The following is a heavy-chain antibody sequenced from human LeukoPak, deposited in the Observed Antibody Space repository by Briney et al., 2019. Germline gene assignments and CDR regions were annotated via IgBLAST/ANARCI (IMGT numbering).Heavy chain of an antibody. CDR3: ARVVPAAPYYYGMDV. CDR1: GGTFSSYA. J-gene: IGHJ6*02. D-gene: IGHD2-2*01. V-gene: IGHV1-18*01. Sequence: ASVKVSCKASGGTFSSYAISWVRQAPGQGLEWMGWISAYNGNTNYAQKLQGRVTMTTDTSTSTAYMELRSLRSDDTAVYYCARVVPAAPYYYGMDVWGQGTTVTVSS. CDR2: ISAYNGNT.